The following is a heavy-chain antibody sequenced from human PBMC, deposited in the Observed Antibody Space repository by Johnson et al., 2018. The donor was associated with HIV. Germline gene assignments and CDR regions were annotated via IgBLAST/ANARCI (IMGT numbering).Heavy chain of an antibody. V-gene: IGHV3-11*01. CDR3: AKHSSGYRDAFDI. D-gene: IGHD3-22*01. CDR2: ISRSGTIV. J-gene: IGHJ3*02. CDR1: GFTFSDYY. Sequence: VQLVESGGGLVKPGGSLRLSCAASGFTFSDYYMSWIRQAPGKGLEWVSYISRSGTIVYYADSVKGRFTISRANSKNTLYLQINSLRAEDTAVYYCAKHSSGYRDAFDIWGQGTMVTVSS.